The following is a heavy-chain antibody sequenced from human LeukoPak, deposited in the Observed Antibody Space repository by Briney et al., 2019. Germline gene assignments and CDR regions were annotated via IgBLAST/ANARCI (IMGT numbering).Heavy chain of an antibody. CDR3: AKDAIRVLRYFDWLFARYYFDY. CDR1: GFTFSSYS. V-gene: IGHV3-23*01. D-gene: IGHD3-9*01. J-gene: IGHJ4*02. CDR2: ISGSGGST. Sequence: GGSLRLSCAASGFTFSSYSMNWVRQAPGKGLEWVSAISGSGGSTYYADSVKGRFTISRDNSKNTLYLQMNSLRAEDTAVYYCAKDAIRVLRYFDWLFARYYFDYWGQGTLVTVSS.